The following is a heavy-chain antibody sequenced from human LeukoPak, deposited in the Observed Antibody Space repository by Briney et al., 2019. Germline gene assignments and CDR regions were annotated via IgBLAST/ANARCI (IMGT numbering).Heavy chain of an antibody. V-gene: IGHV4-30-2*01. J-gene: IGHJ2*01. CDR3: ARYSSTWPYWYFDL. D-gene: IGHD6-13*01. Sequence: PSETLSLTCAVSGGSISSGGYSWSWIRQPPGKGLEWIGYISHSGSTYYNPSLKSRVTISADRSKNQFSLKLTSVTAADTAVYYCARYSSTWPYWYFDLWGRGTLVTVSS. CDR1: GGSISSGGYS. CDR2: ISHSGST.